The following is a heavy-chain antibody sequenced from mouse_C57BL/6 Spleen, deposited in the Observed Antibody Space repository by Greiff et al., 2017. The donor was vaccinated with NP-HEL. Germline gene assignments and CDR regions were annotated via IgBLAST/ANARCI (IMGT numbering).Heavy chain of an antibody. CDR2: ISSGSSTI. CDR1: GFTFSDYG. D-gene: IGHD6-1*01. J-gene: IGHJ2*01. V-gene: IGHV5-17*01. CDR3: AMSLYSPYYFDY. Sequence: EVKVVESGGGLVKPGGSLKLSCAASGFTFSDYGMHWVRQAPEKGLEWVAYISSGSSTIYYADTVKGRFTISRDNAKNTLFLQMTSLRSEDTAMYYCAMSLYSPYYFDYWGQGTTLTVSS.